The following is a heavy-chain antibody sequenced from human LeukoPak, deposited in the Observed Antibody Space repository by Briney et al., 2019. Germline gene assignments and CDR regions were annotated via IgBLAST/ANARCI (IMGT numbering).Heavy chain of an antibody. J-gene: IGHJ4*02. V-gene: IGHV3-23*01. CDR1: GFTFSRYA. Sequence: TGGSLRLSCAGSGFTFSRYAMSWVRQAPGKGLEWVSAIGGSGDTYYADSVKGRFTISRDNSKSTLSLQMNSLRAEDTAVYYCTKDSSVPFGITDWGQGTLVTVSS. CDR2: IGGSGDT. CDR3: TKDSSVPFGITD. D-gene: IGHD5/OR15-5a*01.